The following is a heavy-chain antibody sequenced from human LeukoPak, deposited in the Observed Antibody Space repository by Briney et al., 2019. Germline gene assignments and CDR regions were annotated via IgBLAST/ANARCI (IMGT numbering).Heavy chain of an antibody. CDR1: GGSISSGSYY. V-gene: IGHV4-61*02. D-gene: IGHD6-6*01. J-gene: IGHJ6*02. CDR2: IYTSGST. Sequence: SETLSLTCTVSGGSISSGSYYWSWIRQPAGKGLEWIGRIYTSGSTNYNPSLKSRVTISVDTSKNQFSLKLSSVTAADTAVYYCARGSHSSSSDYYYGMDVWGQGTTVTVSS. CDR3: ARGSHSSSSDYYYGMDV.